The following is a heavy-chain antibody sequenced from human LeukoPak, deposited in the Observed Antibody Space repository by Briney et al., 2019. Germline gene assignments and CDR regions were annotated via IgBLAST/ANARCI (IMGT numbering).Heavy chain of an antibody. CDR1: GFTFSSHV. CDR2: ISGSGGST. Sequence: GGSLRLSCAASGFTFSSHVMSWVRQPPGKGLEWVSAISGSGGSTDYADSVKSRFTISRDNSKNTLYLQMNRLRAEDTALYYCAKDPAYCGGDCYGDAFDIWGQGTVVTVSS. D-gene: IGHD2-21*02. CDR3: AKDPAYCGGDCYGDAFDI. J-gene: IGHJ3*02. V-gene: IGHV3-23*01.